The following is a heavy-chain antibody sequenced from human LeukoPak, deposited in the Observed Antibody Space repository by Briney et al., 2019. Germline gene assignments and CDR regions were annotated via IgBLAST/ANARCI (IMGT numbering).Heavy chain of an antibody. Sequence: SETLSLTCTVSGGSISSYYWSWLRQPPGKGLVWIGYIYYSGSTNYNPSLKSRVTISVDTSKNQFSLKLSSVTAADTAVYYYARSGSSGYYLYFDYWGQGTLVTVSS. CDR1: GGSISSYY. J-gene: IGHJ4*02. D-gene: IGHD3-22*01. CDR2: IYYSGST. V-gene: IGHV4-59*01. CDR3: ARSGSSGYYLYFDY.